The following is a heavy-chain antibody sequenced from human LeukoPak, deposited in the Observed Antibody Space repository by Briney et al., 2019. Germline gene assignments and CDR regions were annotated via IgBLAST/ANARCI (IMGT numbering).Heavy chain of an antibody. Sequence: GGSLRLSCAASGFTFNSYWMHWVRQAPGKGLVWVSAISGSGGSTYYADSVKGRFTISRDNSKNTLYLQMNSLRAEDTAVYYCAKETPGEYYFDYWGQGTLVTVSS. D-gene: IGHD3-16*01. J-gene: IGHJ4*02. CDR3: AKETPGEYYFDY. CDR1: GFTFNSYW. V-gene: IGHV3-23*01. CDR2: ISGSGGST.